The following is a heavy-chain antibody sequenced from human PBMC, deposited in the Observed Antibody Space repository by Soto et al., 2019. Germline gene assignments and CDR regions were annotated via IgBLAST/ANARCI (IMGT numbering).Heavy chain of an antibody. CDR3: SKDSLTGAAAGTVDY. D-gene: IGHD6-13*01. Sequence: VQLLESGGNLVQPGGSLRLSCAASGFTFSSHAMYWVRQAPGKGLEWISGITSSGTGTHYADSVKGRFTISRDNSKNTLYLQRNSRRAEDTAVYYGSKDSLTGAAAGTVDYWGQGTLVTVSS. J-gene: IGHJ4*02. V-gene: IGHV3-23*01. CDR2: ITSSGTGT. CDR1: GFTFSSHA.